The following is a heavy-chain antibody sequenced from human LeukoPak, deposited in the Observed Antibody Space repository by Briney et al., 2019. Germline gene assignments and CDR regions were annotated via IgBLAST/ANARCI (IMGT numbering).Heavy chain of an antibody. CDR3: ARDLGSAYGIDF. Sequence: SETLSLTCTVSGVSISSYYWSWIRQPPGKGLEWIGYIYYSGSTNYNPSLKSRVTISVDTSKSQFSLKLSSVTAADTAVYYCARDLGSAYGIDFWGQGTRVTVSS. CDR1: GVSISSYY. V-gene: IGHV4-59*01. D-gene: IGHD3-10*01. J-gene: IGHJ6*02. CDR2: IYYSGST.